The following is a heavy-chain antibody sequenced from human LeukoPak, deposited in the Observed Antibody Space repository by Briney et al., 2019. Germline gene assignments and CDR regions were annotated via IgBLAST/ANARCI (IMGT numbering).Heavy chain of an antibody. CDR3: ARLKWDPRQI. CDR1: GFTFSTYW. D-gene: IGHD1-26*01. CDR2: IKHDGSEN. Sequence: LGGSVRLSCAASGFTFSTYWMSWVRQAPGRGLEWVANIKHDGSENDYVDSVKGRFTISRDNTKNSLYLQMNSLRGEDTTLYYCARLKWDPRQIWGQGTLVTVS. V-gene: IGHV3-7*01. J-gene: IGHJ4*02.